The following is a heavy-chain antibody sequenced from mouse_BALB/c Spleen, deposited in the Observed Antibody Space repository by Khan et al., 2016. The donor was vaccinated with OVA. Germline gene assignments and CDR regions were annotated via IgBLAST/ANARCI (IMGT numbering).Heavy chain of an antibody. Sequence: EVGLVESGGGLVQPGGSRKLSCAASGFTFSSYGMHWVRQAPERGLEWVAYISGDSNTIYYADTVKGRFTISRDNPRNTLFLQMTSLMSEDTAMYYCATSYFYGYYFDYWGPGTTLTVSS. D-gene: IGHD1-1*01. V-gene: IGHV5-17*02. CDR2: ISGDSNTI. CDR3: ATSYFYGYYFDY. CDR1: GFTFSSYG. J-gene: IGHJ2*01.